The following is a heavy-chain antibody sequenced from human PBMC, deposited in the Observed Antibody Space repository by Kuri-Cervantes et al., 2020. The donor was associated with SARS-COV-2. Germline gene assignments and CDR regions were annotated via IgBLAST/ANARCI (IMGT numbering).Heavy chain of an antibody. CDR1: GFSFGDAW. CDR2: FKSKAAGGTT. CDR3: ATGTTSGWYRRDFDF. Sequence: GESLKISCVGTGFSFGDAWMSWVRQTPGKGLEWVGRFKSKAAGGTTVYAAPVQGRFTISRDDSSNTLYLQMNSLKIEDTGVYYCATGTTSGWYRRDFDFWGLGTLVTVSS. V-gene: IGHV3-15*01. J-gene: IGHJ4*02. D-gene: IGHD6-19*01.